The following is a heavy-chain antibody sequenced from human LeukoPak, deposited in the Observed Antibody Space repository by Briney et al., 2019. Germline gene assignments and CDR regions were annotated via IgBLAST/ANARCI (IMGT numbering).Heavy chain of an antibody. CDR1: GGSISSGGYS. CDR3: ANYDSSGYYTFAF. Sequence: SETLSLTCTVSGGSISSGGYSWSWIRQHPGEGLEWIGYIHYSGITYYNPSLKSRVTISVATSKNQFSLKLTSVTAADTAVYYCANYDSSGYYTFAFWGQGTLVTVSS. V-gene: IGHV4-31*03. D-gene: IGHD3-22*01. CDR2: IHYSGIT. J-gene: IGHJ4*02.